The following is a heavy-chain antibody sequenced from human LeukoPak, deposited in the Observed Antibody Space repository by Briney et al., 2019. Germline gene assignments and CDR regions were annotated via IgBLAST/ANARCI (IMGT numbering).Heavy chain of an antibody. J-gene: IGHJ4*02. V-gene: IGHV3-23*01. CDR1: GFTFSSYA. D-gene: IGHD6-13*01. CDR2: ISGSGGST. Sequence: GGSLRLSCAASGFTFSSYAMSWVRQAPGKGLEWVSAISGSGGSTYYADSVKGRFTISRDNSKNTLYLQMNSLRAEDTAVYYCANPRQQLVPLALDCWGQGTLVTVSS. CDR3: ANPRQQLVPLALDC.